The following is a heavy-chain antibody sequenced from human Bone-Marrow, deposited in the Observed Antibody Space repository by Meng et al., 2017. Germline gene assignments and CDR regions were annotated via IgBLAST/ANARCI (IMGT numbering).Heavy chain of an antibody. CDR2: INHSGST. CDR1: GGSFSGYY. Sequence: QVQLQQLGAGLLKPSETLSLTCAVYGGSFSGYYWSWIRQPPGKGLEWTGEINHSGSTNYNPSLKSRVTISVDTSKNQFSLKLSSVTAADTAVYYCARGARVAGTDYWGQGTLVTVSS. D-gene: IGHD6-19*01. J-gene: IGHJ4*02. V-gene: IGHV4-34*01. CDR3: ARGARVAGTDY.